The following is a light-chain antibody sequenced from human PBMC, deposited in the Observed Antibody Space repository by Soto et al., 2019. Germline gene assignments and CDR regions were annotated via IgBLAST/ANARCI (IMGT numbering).Light chain of an antibody. CDR1: SSNIGAGYD. Sequence: QSVLTQPHSVSGDPGQRVTISCTGSSSNIGAGYDVHWYQQLPGTAPKLLIYRNNNRPSGVPERFSGSKSGTSASLAITGLQVEDEADYYCPSYDSSLSGSVFGGGTKLTVL. V-gene: IGLV1-40*01. J-gene: IGLJ3*02. CDR2: RNN. CDR3: PSYDSSLSGSV.